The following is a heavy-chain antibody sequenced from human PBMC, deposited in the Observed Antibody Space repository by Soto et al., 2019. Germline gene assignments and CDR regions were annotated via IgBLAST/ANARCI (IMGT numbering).Heavy chain of an antibody. D-gene: IGHD3-10*01. J-gene: IGHJ4*01. Sequence: SEPLSLTCSVSGSSISSGYYWGWVRQAPGKGLEWLGSVYHNGIMFHNPSFQSRVTISVDTSKNQFSLNLRSVTAADTAVYYCEALWFGQFVLNYWGHGSWVIVSS. CDR2: VYHNGIM. CDR3: EALWFGQFVLNY. V-gene: IGHV4-38-2*02. CDR1: GSSISSGYY.